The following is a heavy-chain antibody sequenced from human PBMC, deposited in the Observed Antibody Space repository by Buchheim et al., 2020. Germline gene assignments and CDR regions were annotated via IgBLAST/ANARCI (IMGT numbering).Heavy chain of an antibody. D-gene: IGHD3-10*01. V-gene: IGHV3-23*01. CDR3: AKVWWDYYGSATSSYPYFDH. J-gene: IGHJ4*02. CDR2: ISGSGVYT. Sequence: EVQLLESGGGLVQPGGSLRLSCAASGFTFISYAMSWVRQAPGKGLEWVSGISGSGVYTYYPDSVKGRFTISRDNSKKTLYLQMNSLRAEDTAIYYCAKVWWDYYGSATSSYPYFDHWGQGTL. CDR1: GFTFISYA.